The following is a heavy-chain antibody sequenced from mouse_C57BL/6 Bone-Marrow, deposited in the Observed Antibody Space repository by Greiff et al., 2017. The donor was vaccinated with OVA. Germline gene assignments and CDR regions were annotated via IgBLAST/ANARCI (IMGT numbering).Heavy chain of an antibody. CDR3: TTGGRGAWFAY. J-gene: IGHJ3*01. CDR1: GFNIKDDY. V-gene: IGHV14-4*01. Sequence: EVKVVESGAELVRPGASVKLSCTASGFNIKDDYMHWVKQRPEQGLEWIGWIDPENGDTEYASKFQGKATITADTSSNTAYLQLSSLTSEDTAVYYCTTGGRGAWFAYWGQGTLVTVSA. CDR2: IDPENGDT.